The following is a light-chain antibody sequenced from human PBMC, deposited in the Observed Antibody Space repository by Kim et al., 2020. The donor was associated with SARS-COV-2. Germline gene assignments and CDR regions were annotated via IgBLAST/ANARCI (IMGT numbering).Light chain of an antibody. CDR3: QQRSNWPLT. Sequence: LSPGESATLSCRASQSVSSYLGWYQQKPGQPPRLLIYDASNRATGIPARFSGSGSGTDFTLTISSLEPEDFAVYYCQQRSNWPLTFGGGTKVDIK. J-gene: IGKJ4*01. CDR2: DAS. CDR1: QSVSSY. V-gene: IGKV3-11*01.